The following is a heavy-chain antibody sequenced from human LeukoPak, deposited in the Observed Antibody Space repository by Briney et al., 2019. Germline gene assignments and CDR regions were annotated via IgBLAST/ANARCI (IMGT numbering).Heavy chain of an antibody. CDR3: AKDIGDGDYVFEGMDV. Sequence: PGGSLRLSCAASGLTFRNYGMNWVRHAPGKGLEWVSGISWNSGSIGYADSVKGRFTISRDNAKNSLYLQMNSLRAEDTALYYCAKDIGDGDYVFEGMDVWGQGTTVTVSS. V-gene: IGHV3-9*01. D-gene: IGHD4-17*01. CDR2: ISWNSGSI. CDR1: GLTFRNYG. J-gene: IGHJ6*02.